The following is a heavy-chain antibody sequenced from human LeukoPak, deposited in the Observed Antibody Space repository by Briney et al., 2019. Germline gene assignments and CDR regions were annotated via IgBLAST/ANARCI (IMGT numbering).Heavy chain of an antibody. V-gene: IGHV4-39*07. D-gene: IGHD3-10*01. Sequence: SETLSLTCTVSGGSISSSSYHWGWIRQPPGKGLEWIGEMSHSGYPNYNPSLKSRVAISVDTSKNQFSLNLTSVTAADTAVYYCARPRLLYGSGPILVWGQGNLVTVSS. CDR3: ARPRLLYGSGPILV. CDR1: GGSISSSSYH. CDR2: MSHSGYP. J-gene: IGHJ4*02.